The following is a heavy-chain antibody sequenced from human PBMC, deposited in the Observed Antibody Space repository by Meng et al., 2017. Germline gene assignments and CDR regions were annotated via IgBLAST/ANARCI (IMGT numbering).Heavy chain of an antibody. J-gene: IGHJ4*02. CDR3: ATGAAAADH. V-gene: IGHV3-15*04. D-gene: IGHD6-13*01. Sequence: EVQLVESGGGWVKRGGSLRLSCVASGLRFTDAWMSWVRQAPGKGLEWVGRIERKSDGGTIYYAAPVKGRFTISRDDSKNTLYLQMDSLINEDTAVYFCATGAAAADHWGQGTLVTVSS. CDR1: GLRFTDAW. CDR2: IERKSDGGTI.